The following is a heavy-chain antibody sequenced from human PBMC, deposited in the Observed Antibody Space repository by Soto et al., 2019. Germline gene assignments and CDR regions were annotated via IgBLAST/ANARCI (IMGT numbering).Heavy chain of an antibody. CDR2: INYSGST. J-gene: IGHJ4*02. CDR1: GGSISSSSSYY. CDR3: ARGGAAAGVDY. D-gene: IGHD6-13*01. Sequence: SETLSLTCTVSGGSISSSSSYYWAWIRQPPGKGLEWIGSINYSGSTNYNPSLKSRVTMSVDRSKNQFSLKLNSVTAADTAVYYCARGGAAAGVDYWGQGTLVTVSS. V-gene: IGHV4-39*07.